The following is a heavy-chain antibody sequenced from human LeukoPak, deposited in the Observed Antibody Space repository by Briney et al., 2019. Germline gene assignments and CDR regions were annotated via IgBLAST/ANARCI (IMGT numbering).Heavy chain of an antibody. Sequence: GASVKVSCKASGYAFTSYGISWVRQAPGQGLEWMGWISAYNGNTNYAQKLQGRVTMTTDTSKSTAHMELRSLRSDDTAVYYCARDGSITGTTYYYYGMDVWGQGTTVTVSS. CDR2: ISAYNGNT. D-gene: IGHD1-20*01. CDR1: GYAFTSYG. CDR3: ARDGSITGTTYYYYGMDV. V-gene: IGHV1-18*01. J-gene: IGHJ6*02.